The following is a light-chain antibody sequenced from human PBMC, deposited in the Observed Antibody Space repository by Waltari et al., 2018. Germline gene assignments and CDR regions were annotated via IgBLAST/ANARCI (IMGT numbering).Light chain of an antibody. CDR3: QQYNSYPIT. J-gene: IGKJ5*01. CDR2: RAS. Sequence: DVQMTQSPSTLSASIGDRVTVTCRASQSISVWLAWYQQRPGGAPKLLIYRASSLQSGVPSRFSGTGSETEFTLTIDSLQPDDFATYYCQQYNSYPITFGAGT. CDR1: QSISVW. V-gene: IGKV1-5*03.